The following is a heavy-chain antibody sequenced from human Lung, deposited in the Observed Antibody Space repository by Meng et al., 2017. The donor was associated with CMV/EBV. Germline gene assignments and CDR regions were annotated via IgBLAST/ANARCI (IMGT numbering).Heavy chain of an antibody. CDR2: INWNGSST. Sequence: GESLKISCAASGFTFDDYGMSWVRQAPGKGLEWVSGINWNGSSTGYADSVKGRFTISRDNAKNSLYLQMNSLRAEDTALYHCARGAGTAMAPAGYWGQGTLVTFSS. CDR3: ARGAGTAMAPAGY. J-gene: IGHJ4*02. CDR1: GFTFDDYG. D-gene: IGHD5-18*01. V-gene: IGHV3-20*01.